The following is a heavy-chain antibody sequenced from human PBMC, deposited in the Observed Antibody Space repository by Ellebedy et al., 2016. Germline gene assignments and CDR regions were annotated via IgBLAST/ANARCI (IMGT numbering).Heavy chain of an antibody. Sequence: GESLKISXTASELNLGNYFMSWVRQAPGKGLEWVSTISAGGETTYFADSVRGRFTVSRDNSKSTLYLHMNNLRADDTAVYYCRPGHYANLWGHGTLVTVSS. V-gene: IGHV3-23*01. D-gene: IGHD4-17*01. CDR3: RPGHYANL. CDR1: ELNLGNYF. CDR2: ISAGGETT. J-gene: IGHJ5*02.